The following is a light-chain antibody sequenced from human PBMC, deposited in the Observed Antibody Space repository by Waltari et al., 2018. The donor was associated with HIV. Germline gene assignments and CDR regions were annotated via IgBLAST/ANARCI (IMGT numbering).Light chain of an antibody. J-gene: IGKJ1*01. CDR2: GAS. Sequence: EAVMTQSPATLSVSPGERATLSCRASRTISNNLAWYQQKPGRAPRLLIYGASTRATGIPARFSGSGSGTKFTLTISSLQSEDFAVYYCQQYNNWPLAFGPGTKVEIK. CDR1: RTISNN. CDR3: QQYNNWPLA. V-gene: IGKV3-15*01.